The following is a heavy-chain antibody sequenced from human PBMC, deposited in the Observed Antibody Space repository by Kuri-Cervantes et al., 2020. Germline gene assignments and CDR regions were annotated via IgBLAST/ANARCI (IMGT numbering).Heavy chain of an antibody. Sequence: ASVKVSCKAPGYTFTSYYMHWVRQAPGQGLEWMGIINPSGGSTSYAQKFQGRVTMTRDTSTSTVYMELSSLRSEDTAVYYCARGKDGSGSYYQTPYGMDVWGQGTTVTASS. D-gene: IGHD3-10*01. CDR2: INPSGGST. CDR3: ARGKDGSGSYYQTPYGMDV. V-gene: IGHV1-46*01. CDR1: GYTFTSYY. J-gene: IGHJ6*02.